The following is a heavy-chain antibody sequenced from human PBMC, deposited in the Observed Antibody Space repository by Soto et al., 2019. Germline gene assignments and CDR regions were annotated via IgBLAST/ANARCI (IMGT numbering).Heavy chain of an antibody. D-gene: IGHD6-13*01. V-gene: IGHV1-69*13. J-gene: IGHJ4*01. CDR1: GRTFSSYA. CDR2: IIPIFGTA. Sequence: SVKVSCKASGRTFSSYAISWVRQAPGQGLEWMGGIIPIFGTANYAQKFQGRVTITADESTSTAYMELSSLRSEDTAVYYCARTGSIAAAGNDYWDQGTLVTVSS. CDR3: ARTGSIAAAGNDY.